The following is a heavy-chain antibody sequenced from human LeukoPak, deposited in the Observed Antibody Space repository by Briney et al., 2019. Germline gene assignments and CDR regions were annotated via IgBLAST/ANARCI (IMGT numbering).Heavy chain of an antibody. D-gene: IGHD3-10*01. Sequence: SVNVSCKASGGTFSSYAISWVRQAPGQGLEWMGGSIPIFGTANYAQKFQGRVTITADKSTSTAYMELSSLRSEDTAVYYCARQYGSGSYHNWFDPWGQGTLVTVSS. V-gene: IGHV1-69*06. J-gene: IGHJ5*02. CDR1: GGTFSSYA. CDR2: SIPIFGTA. CDR3: ARQYGSGSYHNWFDP.